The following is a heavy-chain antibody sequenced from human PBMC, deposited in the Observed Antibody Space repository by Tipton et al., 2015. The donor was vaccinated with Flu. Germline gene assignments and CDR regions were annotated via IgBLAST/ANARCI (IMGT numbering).Heavy chain of an antibody. CDR2: IFSSGNT. D-gene: IGHD4-11*01. CDR1: GGSVSSDVYS. V-gene: IGHV4-30-4*08. CDR3: ARRDFSNYVSDPKNWFDP. Sequence: TLSLTCTVSGGSVSSDVYSWNWIRHLPGKGLEWIGYIFSSGNTYYNPSLKSRVTLSVDKSKNQFSLKMISVTAADTGVYYCARRDFSNYVSDPKNWFDPWGQGILVTVSS. J-gene: IGHJ5*02.